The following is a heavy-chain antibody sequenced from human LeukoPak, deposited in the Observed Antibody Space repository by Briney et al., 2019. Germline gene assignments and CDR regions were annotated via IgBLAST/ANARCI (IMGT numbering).Heavy chain of an antibody. CDR1: GYTFTSHD. CDR3: ARGVKPQTTVTPDY. J-gene: IGHJ4*02. D-gene: IGHD4-17*01. V-gene: IGHV1-8*01. Sequence: ASVKVSCKTSGYTFTSHDINWVRQATVQGLEWMGWMNPNSGNTGYAQKFQGRVTMTRKTYISTAYMELISLKSDDMAVYYCARGVKPQTTVTPDYWGQGTLVTVSS. CDR2: MNPNSGNT.